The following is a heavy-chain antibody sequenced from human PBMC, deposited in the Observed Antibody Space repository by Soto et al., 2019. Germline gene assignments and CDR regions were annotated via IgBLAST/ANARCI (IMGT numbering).Heavy chain of an antibody. CDR2: INHSGST. J-gene: IGHJ4*02. Sequence: SETLSLTCAVYGGSFSGYYWSWIRQPPRKGLEWFGEINHSGSTNYNPSLKSRVTISVDTSKNQFSLKLSSVTAADTAVYYCARMKGYCSSTSCYTSKAVIDYWGQGPLVTVSS. CDR1: GGSFSGYY. CDR3: ARMKGYCSSTSCYTSKAVIDY. D-gene: IGHD2-2*02. V-gene: IGHV4-34*01.